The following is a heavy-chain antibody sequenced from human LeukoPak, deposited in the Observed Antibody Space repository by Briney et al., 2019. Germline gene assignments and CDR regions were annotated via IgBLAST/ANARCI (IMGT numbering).Heavy chain of an antibody. CDR3: ARVLITMVRGVTEDYNWFDP. CDR2: ISAYNGNT. D-gene: IGHD3-10*01. J-gene: IGHJ5*02. V-gene: IGHV1-18*01. Sequence: ASVKVSCKASGYTFTSYGISWVRQAPGQGLEWMGWISAYNGNTNYAQKLRGRVTMTTDTSTSTAYMELRSLRSDDTAVYYCARVLITMVRGVTEDYNWFDPWGQGTLVTVSS. CDR1: GYTFTSYG.